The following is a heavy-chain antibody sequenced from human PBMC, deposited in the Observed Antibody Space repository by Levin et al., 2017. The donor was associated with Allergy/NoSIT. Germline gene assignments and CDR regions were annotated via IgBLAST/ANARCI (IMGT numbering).Heavy chain of an antibody. J-gene: IGHJ3*02. Sequence: GGSLRLSCVASGFTFGTYWMSWVRQDPGKGLEWVANLNQDGTKEYYVSSMKGRFTVSRDNAKNSLYLQMNSLRVEDTAVYYCAKGTYSSGWYPDTFDIWGQGTMVTVSS. CDR3: AKGTYSSGWYPDTFDI. CDR1: GFTFGTYW. D-gene: IGHD6-19*01. V-gene: IGHV3-7*04. CDR2: LNQDGTKE.